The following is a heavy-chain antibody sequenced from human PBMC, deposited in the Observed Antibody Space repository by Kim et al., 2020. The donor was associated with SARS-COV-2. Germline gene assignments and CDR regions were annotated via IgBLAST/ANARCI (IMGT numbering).Heavy chain of an antibody. Sequence: SETLSLTCAVYGGSFSGYYWSWIRQPPGKGLEWIGEINHSGSTNYNPSLKSRVTISVDTSKNQFPLKLSSVTAADTAVYYCARGRRYYYGSGSYYEWFDPWGQGTLVTVSS. V-gene: IGHV4-34*01. CDR1: GGSFSGYY. CDR3: ARGRRYYYGSGSYYEWFDP. J-gene: IGHJ5*02. CDR2: INHSGST. D-gene: IGHD3-10*01.